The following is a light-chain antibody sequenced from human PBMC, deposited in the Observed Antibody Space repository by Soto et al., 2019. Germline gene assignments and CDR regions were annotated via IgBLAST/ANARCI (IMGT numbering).Light chain of an antibody. V-gene: IGKV3-20*01. CDR1: QSVRTND. CDR3: QQYGSSYT. J-gene: IGKJ2*01. CDR2: GAS. Sequence: ENVLTQSPGTLSLSPGEIATLSCRASQSVRTNDLAWYQQKPGQAPRLLVYGASNRVPGIPDRFSGSGSGTDFILTISRLEPEDFVVYYCQQYGSSYTFGQGTKLEIK.